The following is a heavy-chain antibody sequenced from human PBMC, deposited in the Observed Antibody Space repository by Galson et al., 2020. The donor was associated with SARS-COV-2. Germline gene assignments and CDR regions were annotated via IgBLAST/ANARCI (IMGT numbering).Heavy chain of an antibody. V-gene: IGHV3-23*01. CDR2: ISGSGGST. CDR3: AKDSSPTYYYDSSGFGYFDY. CDR1: GFTFSSYA. Sequence: GESLKISCAASGFTFSSYAMSWVRQAPGQGLEWVSAISGSGGSTYYADSVKGRFTISRDNSKNTLYLQMNSLRAEDTAVYYCAKDSSPTYYYDSSGFGYFDYWGQGTLVTVSS. D-gene: IGHD3-22*01. J-gene: IGHJ4*02.